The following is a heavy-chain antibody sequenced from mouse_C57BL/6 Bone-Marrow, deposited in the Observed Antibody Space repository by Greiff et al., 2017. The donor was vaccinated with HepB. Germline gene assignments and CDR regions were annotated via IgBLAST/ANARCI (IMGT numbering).Heavy chain of an antibody. D-gene: IGHD1-1*01. Sequence: EVKLLESGGDLVKPGGSLKLSCAASGFTFSSYGMSWVRQTPDKRLEWVATISSGGSYTYYPDSVKGRFTISRDNAKNTLYLQMSSLKSEDTAMYYCARHITTVVATRDYFDYWGQGTTLTVSS. CDR2: ISSGGSYT. CDR3: ARHITTVVATRDYFDY. J-gene: IGHJ2*01. CDR1: GFTFSSYG. V-gene: IGHV5-6*01.